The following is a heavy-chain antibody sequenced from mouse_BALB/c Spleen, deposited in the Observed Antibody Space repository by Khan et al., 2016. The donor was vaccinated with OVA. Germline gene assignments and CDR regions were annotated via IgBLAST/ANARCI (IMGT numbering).Heavy chain of an antibody. CDR3: TRSYGSYYVEY. J-gene: IGHJ2*01. Sequence: VQLQQSGTVLARSGASVKMSCKASGHSFTSNWMHWVKQWPGLGLEWIGAIYPGISDTKYNQKFKGKAKLTAVTSATTAYMELSSLTNEDSAVYDCTRSYGSYYVEYWGQGTLLTVSS. V-gene: IGHV1-5*01. CDR1: GHSFTSNW. CDR2: IYPGISDT. D-gene: IGHD2-2*01.